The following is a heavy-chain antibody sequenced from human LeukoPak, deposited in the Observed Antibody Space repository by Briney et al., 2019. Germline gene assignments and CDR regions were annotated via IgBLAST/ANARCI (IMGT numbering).Heavy chain of an antibody. D-gene: IGHD3-10*01. V-gene: IGHV1-69*13. J-gene: IGHJ4*02. CDR1: GGTFSRHS. Sequence: SVKVSCKASGGTFSRHSISWVRQSPGQGLEWMGGITPMFGTSNYAQKFQGRVTITADESTSTAYMELSSLRSEDTAVYYCARGLYSGSGSYYLWGQGTLVTVSS. CDR2: ITPMFGTS. CDR3: ARGLYSGSGSYYL.